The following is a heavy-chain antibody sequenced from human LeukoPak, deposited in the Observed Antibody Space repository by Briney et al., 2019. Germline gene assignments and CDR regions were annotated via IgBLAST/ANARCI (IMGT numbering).Heavy chain of an antibody. CDR2: IYYSGST. CDR1: GGSNSSGDYY. Sequence: NTSQTLSLTCTVSGGSNSSGDYYWSWIRQPPGKGLEWIGYIYYSGSTYYNPSLKSRVPISVDTSKNQFSLKLSSVTAADTAVYYXAXGDYYDSXGSXXAXDIWGQ. D-gene: IGHD3-22*01. V-gene: IGHV4-30-4*08. CDR3: AXGDYYDSXGSXXAXDI. J-gene: IGHJ3*02.